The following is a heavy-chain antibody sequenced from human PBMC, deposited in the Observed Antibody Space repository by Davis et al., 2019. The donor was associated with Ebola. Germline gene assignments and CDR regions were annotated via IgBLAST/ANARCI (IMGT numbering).Heavy chain of an antibody. CDR1: GYTFTSYD. D-gene: IGHD2-15*01. CDR2: MNPNSGNT. Sequence: ASVKVSCKASGYTFTSYDINWVRQATGQGLAWMGWMNPNSGNTGYAQKFQGRVTMTRNTSISTAYMEVSSLRSEDTAVYYIARRLGVSKDTRHDHWGQGTLVTVSS. V-gene: IGHV1-8*01. CDR3: ARRLGVSKDTRHDH. J-gene: IGHJ4*02.